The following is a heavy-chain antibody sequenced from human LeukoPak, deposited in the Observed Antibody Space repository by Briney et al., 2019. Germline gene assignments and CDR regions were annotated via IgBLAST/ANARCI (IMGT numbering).Heavy chain of an antibody. D-gene: IGHD2-2*01. J-gene: IGHJ5*02. CDR1: QYTFTGYY. CDR3: ARDRGGYCSRSSCDDGWFDP. CDR2: INPNSGGT. V-gene: IGHV1-2*06. Sequence: ASVKVSCKASQYTFTGYYMHWVRQAPGQGLEWMGRINPNSGGTNYAQKFQGRVTMTRDTSISTAYMELSRLTSDDTAVYYCARDRGGYCSRSSCDDGWFDPWGQGTLVTVSS.